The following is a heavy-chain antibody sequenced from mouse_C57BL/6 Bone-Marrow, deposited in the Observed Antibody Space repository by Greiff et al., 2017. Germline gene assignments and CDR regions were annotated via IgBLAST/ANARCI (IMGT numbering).Heavy chain of an antibody. J-gene: IGHJ2*01. Sequence: VKLVESGPELVKPGASVKISCKASGYAFSSSWMNWVKQRPGKGLEWIGRIYPGDGDTNYNGKFKGKATLTADKSSSTAYMQLSSLTSEDSAVYFCARWDYYGSSYLYFDYWGQGTTLTGSS. CDR2: IYPGDGDT. CDR1: GYAFSSSW. CDR3: ARWDYYGSSYLYFDY. D-gene: IGHD1-1*01. V-gene: IGHV1-82*01.